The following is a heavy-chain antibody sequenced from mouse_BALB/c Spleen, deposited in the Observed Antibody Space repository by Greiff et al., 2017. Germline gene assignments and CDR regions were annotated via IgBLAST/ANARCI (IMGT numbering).Heavy chain of an antibody. CDR2: IDPANGDT. CDR1: GFNFTDYY. V-gene: IGHV14-4*02. Sequence: VQLQQSGAELVRSGASVKLSCTASGFNFTDYYMHWVKQRPEQGLEWIGWIDPANGDTVYAPKFQGKATMTADTSSNTAYLQLSSLTSEDTAVYYCIAGATMISTKESGCADWGQGTLVTVAA. D-gene: IGHD2-4*01. J-gene: IGHJ3*01. CDR3: IAGATMISTKESGCAD.